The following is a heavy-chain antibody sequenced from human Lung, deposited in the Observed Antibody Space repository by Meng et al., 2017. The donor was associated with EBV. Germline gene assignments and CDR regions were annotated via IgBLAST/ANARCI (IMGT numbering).Heavy chain of an antibody. D-gene: IGHD5-18*01. CDR2: IHYTGST. V-gene: IGHV4-39*07. CDR3: ARADVDTSMVNPKLSFDY. Sequence: LRMQQSVPGLVKPQETLFLTCTVSGGSISGNNYYWAWSRQPPGKGLGWIGSIHYTGSTYYYPSLKSRVTISGDKSKRQFSLKLSSVTAADTAVYYCARADVDTSMVNPKLSFDYWGQGTLVTVSS. J-gene: IGHJ4*02. CDR1: GGSISGNNYY.